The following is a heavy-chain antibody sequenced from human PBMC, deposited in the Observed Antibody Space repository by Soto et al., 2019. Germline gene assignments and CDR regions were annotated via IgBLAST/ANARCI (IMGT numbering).Heavy chain of an antibody. CDR3: AVRYCSGGSCFSES. V-gene: IGHV4-31*03. CDR2: ISYTGPT. CDR1: GDSISNGGYY. Sequence: QVQLQESGPGLVKPSQTLSLTCSVSGDSISNGGYYWSWIRQHPGKGLEWIGYISYTGPTYSSPALRSRVTISLDTSKNQFSLKLSAVTSADTAVYYCAVRYCSGGSCFSESWGQGTLVTVSS. D-gene: IGHD2-15*01. J-gene: IGHJ5*02.